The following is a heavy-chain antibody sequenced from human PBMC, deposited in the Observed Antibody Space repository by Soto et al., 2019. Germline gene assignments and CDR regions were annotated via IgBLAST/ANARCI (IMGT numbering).Heavy chain of an antibody. V-gene: IGHV4-59*12. J-gene: IGHJ6*02. CDR1: GGSITSYH. D-gene: IGHD4-17*01. Sequence: SETLSLTCLVSGGSITSYHWSWIRQFPGKGLEWIAYTSYTGNTNYNPSLKSRVTMSVDTSKNQFSLKLSSVTAADTAVYYCARDGGGDYEDYHYGMDVWGQGTTVTVSS. CDR2: TSYTGNT. CDR3: ARDGGGDYEDYHYGMDV.